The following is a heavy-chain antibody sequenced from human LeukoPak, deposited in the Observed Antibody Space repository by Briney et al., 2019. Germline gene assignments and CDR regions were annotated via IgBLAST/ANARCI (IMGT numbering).Heavy chain of an antibody. V-gene: IGHV5-51*01. CDR1: GYSFTTYW. J-gene: IGHJ5*02. CDR2: IYPGDSDT. Sequence: KDGESLKISCKGSGYSFTTYWIGWVRQMPGKGLEWVGIIYPGDSDTRYSPSFQGQVTISADKSISTAYLQWNSLKASDTAMYYCARHYYGSGNSPNWFDPWGQGTLVTVSS. CDR3: ARHYYGSGNSPNWFDP. D-gene: IGHD3-10*01.